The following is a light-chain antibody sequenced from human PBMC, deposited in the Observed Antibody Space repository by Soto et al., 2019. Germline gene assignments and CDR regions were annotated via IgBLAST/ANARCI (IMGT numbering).Light chain of an antibody. J-gene: IGLJ1*01. CDR1: SSDIGGYDY. CDR2: GVT. V-gene: IGLV2-14*01. CDR3: SSYTSSSTPV. Sequence: QSALTQPASVSGSPGQSITITCTGTSSDIGGYDYVSWYQHHPGKAPKVIIYGVTNRPSGVSHRFSGSKSANTASLTISGLQAEDEADYYCSSYTSSSTPVFGTGTKVTVL.